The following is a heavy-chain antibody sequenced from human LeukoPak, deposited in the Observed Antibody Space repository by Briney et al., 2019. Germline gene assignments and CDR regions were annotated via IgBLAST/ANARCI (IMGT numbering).Heavy chain of an antibody. CDR1: GGSFSGYY. D-gene: IGHD3-9*01. CDR2: INHSGST. J-gene: IGHJ5*02. V-gene: IGHV4-34*01. CDR3: ATGRGYYDILTGPGWFDP. Sequence: SETLSLTCAVYGGSFSGYYWSWIRQPPGKGLEWIGEINHSGSTNYNPSLKSRVTISVDTSKNQFSLKLSSVTAADTAVFYCATGRGYYDILTGPGWFDPWGQGTLVTVSS.